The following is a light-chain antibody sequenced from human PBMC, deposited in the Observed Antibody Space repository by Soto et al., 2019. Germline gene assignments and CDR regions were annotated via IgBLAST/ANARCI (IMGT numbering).Light chain of an antibody. Sequence: EIVMTQSPTTLSVSPGESATLSCRASQSVSSNLAWHQQKPGQAPRILMYGASSRATGVPDRFSGSGSGTDFTLTISRLETEDFAVFYCQQYGTSEIIFGQGTRLEIK. J-gene: IGKJ5*01. CDR3: QQYGTSEII. CDR2: GAS. CDR1: QSVSSN. V-gene: IGKV3-20*01.